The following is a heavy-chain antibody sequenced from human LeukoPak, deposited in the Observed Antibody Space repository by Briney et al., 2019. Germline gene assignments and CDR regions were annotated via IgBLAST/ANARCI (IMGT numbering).Heavy chain of an antibody. CDR2: IYYIGST. CDR1: GGSISRYY. J-gene: IGHJ4*02. CDR3: ARVSAIVTIFDQ. V-gene: IGHV4-59*01. D-gene: IGHD5-18*01. Sequence: SETLSLTCTVSGGSISRYYWSWLRQPPGKGVEWIGYIYYIGSTNYHPSLNSRLSISVDTSNNQFSLKLISVTAADTAVYYCARVSAIVTIFDQWGQGTLVTVSS.